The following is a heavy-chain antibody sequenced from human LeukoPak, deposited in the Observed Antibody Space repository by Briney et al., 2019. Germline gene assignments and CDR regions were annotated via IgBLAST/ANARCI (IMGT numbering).Heavy chain of an antibody. V-gene: IGHV3-11*01. CDR2: ISSSGSTI. J-gene: IGHJ6*02. Sequence: GGSLRLSCAASGFTFSDYYMSWIRQAPGKGLEWVSYISSSGSTIYYADSVKGRFTISRDNAKNSLYLQMNSLRAEDTAVYYCARDRNYDFWSGSDPMDVWGQGTTVTVSS. CDR1: GFTFSDYY. CDR3: ARDRNYDFWSGSDPMDV. D-gene: IGHD3-3*01.